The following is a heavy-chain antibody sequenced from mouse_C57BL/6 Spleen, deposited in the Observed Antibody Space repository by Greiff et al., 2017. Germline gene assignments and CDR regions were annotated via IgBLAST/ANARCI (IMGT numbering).Heavy chain of an antibody. CDR3: ERAAQASWFAY. D-gene: IGHD3-2*02. V-gene: IGHV1-7*01. CDR2: INPSSGYT. Sequence: QVQLQQSGAELAKPGASVKLSCKASGYTFTSYWMHWVKQRPGQGLEWIGYINPSSGYTKSNQKFKDKATLTADKSSSTAYLQLSRLTYEDSAVYYCERAAQASWFAYWGQGTLVTVSA. CDR1: GYTFTSYW. J-gene: IGHJ3*01.